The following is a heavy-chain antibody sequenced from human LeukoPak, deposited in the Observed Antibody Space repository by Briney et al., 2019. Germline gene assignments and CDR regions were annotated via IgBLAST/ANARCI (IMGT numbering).Heavy chain of an antibody. CDR1: GHTFTSYG. D-gene: IGHD6-19*01. V-gene: IGHV1-18*01. CDR3: ASAQEIAVAGSYFDY. J-gene: IGHJ4*02. Sequence: GASVKVSCKSSGHTFTSYGINWVRQAPGQGLEWMGWISVYNGNTYYARKFQGRITMTTDTSTSTAYMDLRSLRSDDTAVYYCASAQEIAVAGSYFDYWGQGTLVTVSS. CDR2: ISVYNGNT.